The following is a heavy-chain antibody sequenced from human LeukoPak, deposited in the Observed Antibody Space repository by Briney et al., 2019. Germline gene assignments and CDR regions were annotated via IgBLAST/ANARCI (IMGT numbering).Heavy chain of an antibody. D-gene: IGHD3-9*01. Sequence: PGGSLRLSCAASGFTFNRNAISWVRQAPGKGLEWVSSISSSSSYIYYADSVKGRFTISRDNAKNSLYLQMNSLRAEDTAVYYCARVSYDTTEGLDWGQGTLVTVSS. V-gene: IGHV3-21*01. J-gene: IGHJ4*02. CDR2: ISSSSSYI. CDR1: GFTFNRNA. CDR3: ARVSYDTTEGLD.